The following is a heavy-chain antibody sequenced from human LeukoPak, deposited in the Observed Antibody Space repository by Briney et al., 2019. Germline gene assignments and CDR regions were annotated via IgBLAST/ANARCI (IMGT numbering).Heavy chain of an antibody. V-gene: IGHV4-61*08. CDR1: GGSISSGDYY. CDR2: IYYSGST. J-gene: IGHJ4*02. CDR3: ARQSDASFGWDY. D-gene: IGHD3-3*01. Sequence: SETLSLTCTVSGGSISSGDYYWSWIRQPPGKGLEWIGYIYYSGSTYYNPSLKSRVTTSVDTSNNQFSLKLTSVTAADTAVYYCARQSDASFGWDYWGQGTLVTVSS.